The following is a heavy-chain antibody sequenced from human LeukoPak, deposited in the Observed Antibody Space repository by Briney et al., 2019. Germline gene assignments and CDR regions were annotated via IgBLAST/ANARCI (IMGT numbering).Heavy chain of an antibody. CDR2: IYYSGST. D-gene: IGHD3-10*01. V-gene: IGHV4-59*01. CDR1: GGSISSYY. J-gene: IGHJ5*02. CDR3: ARGGYYGSGNDFRFDP. Sequence: SETLSLTCTVSGGSISSYYWSWIRQPPGKGLEWIGYIYYSGSTNYKPSLKSRVTISVDTPKNQFSLKLSSVTAADTAMYYCARGGYYGSGNDFRFDPWGQGTLVTVSS.